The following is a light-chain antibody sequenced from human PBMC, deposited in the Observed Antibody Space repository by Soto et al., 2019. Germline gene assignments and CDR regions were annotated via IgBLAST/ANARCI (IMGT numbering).Light chain of an antibody. Sequence: EIVLTQSPGTLSLSPGERATLSCRASQSVSSSYLAWYQQKPGQAPRLLISGASSRATGIPDRFSGSGSGPDFTLPISRLEPEDFAVYYCQQYGGSPPFTFGPGTKVDIK. CDR2: GAS. CDR3: QQYGGSPPFT. CDR1: QSVSSSY. J-gene: IGKJ3*01. V-gene: IGKV3-20*01.